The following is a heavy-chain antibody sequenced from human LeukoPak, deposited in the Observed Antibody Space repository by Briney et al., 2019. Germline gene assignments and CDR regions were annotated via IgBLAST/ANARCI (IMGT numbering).Heavy chain of an antibody. Sequence: SETLSLTCAVYGGSFSGYYWSWIRQPPGKGLEWIGEINHSGSTNYNPSLKSRVTISVDTSKNQFSLKLSSVTAADTAVYYCARGRGYCSSTSCRSYYFDYWGQGTLVTVSS. J-gene: IGHJ4*02. CDR1: GGSFSGYY. CDR3: ARGRGYCSSTSCRSYYFDY. D-gene: IGHD2-2*01. V-gene: IGHV4-34*01. CDR2: INHSGST.